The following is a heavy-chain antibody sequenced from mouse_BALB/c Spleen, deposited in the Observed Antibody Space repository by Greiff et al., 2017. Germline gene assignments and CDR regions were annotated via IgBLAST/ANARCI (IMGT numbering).Heavy chain of an antibody. CDR3: ARYDYAWFAY. CDR1: GYSITSGYY. J-gene: IGHJ3*01. V-gene: IGHV3-6*02. Sequence: EVKLQESGPGLVKPSQSLSLTCSVTGYSITSGYYWNWIRQFPGNKLEWMGYISYDGSNNYNPSLKNRISITRDTSKNQFFLKLNSVTTEDTATYYCARYDYAWFAYWGQGTLVTVSA. D-gene: IGHD1-1*02. CDR2: ISYDGSN.